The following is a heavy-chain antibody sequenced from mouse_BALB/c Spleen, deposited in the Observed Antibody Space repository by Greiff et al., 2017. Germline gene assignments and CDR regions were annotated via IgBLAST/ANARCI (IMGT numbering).Heavy chain of an antibody. CDR1: GFNIKDYY. Sequence: EVQRVESGAELVRSGASVKLSCTASGFNIKDYYMHWVKQRPEQGLEWIGWIDPENGDTEYAPKFQGKATMTADTSSNTAYLQLSSLTSEDTAVYYCLYYGSSYGYAMDYWGQGTSVTVSS. J-gene: IGHJ4*01. V-gene: IGHV14-4*02. D-gene: IGHD1-1*01. CDR2: IDPENGDT. CDR3: LYYGSSYGYAMDY.